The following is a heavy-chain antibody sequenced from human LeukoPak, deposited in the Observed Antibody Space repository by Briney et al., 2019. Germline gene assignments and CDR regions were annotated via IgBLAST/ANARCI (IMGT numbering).Heavy chain of an antibody. CDR3: ARDGIVGAISAI. J-gene: IGHJ3*02. D-gene: IGHD1-26*01. Sequence: GGSLRLSCAASTFIFSDYAMTWVRQAPGKGLEWVSTISGGGDATYYAHSVKGRFAVSRDNAKNSLYLQMNSLRAEDTAVYYCARDGIVGAISAIWGQGTMVTVSS. CDR1: TFIFSDYA. V-gene: IGHV3-23*01. CDR2: ISGGGDAT.